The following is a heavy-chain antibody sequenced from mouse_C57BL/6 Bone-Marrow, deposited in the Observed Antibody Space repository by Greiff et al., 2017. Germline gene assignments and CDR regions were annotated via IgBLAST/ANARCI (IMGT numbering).Heavy chain of an antibody. CDR3: ARGFRGAFYCGYDWYFDV. CDR2: IDPSDSDT. J-gene: IGHJ1*03. CDR1: GYTFTSYW. Sequence: QVQLQQPGAELVRPGSSVKLSCKASGYTFTSYWMHWVKQRPIQGLEWIGNIDPSDSDTHYNQKFKDKATLTVDKSSSTAYMQLSSLTSEDSAIYYCARGFRGAFYCGYDWYFDVWGTGTTVTVSS. V-gene: IGHV1-52*01. D-gene: IGHD2-2*01.